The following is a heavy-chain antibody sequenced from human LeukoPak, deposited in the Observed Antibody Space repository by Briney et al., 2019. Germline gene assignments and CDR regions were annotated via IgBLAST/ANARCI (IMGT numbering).Heavy chain of an antibody. CDR2: INHSGST. J-gene: IGHJ4*02. V-gene: IGHV4-34*01. Sequence: SETLSLTCAVYGGSFSGYYWSWIRQPPGKGLEWIGEINHSGSTNYNPSLRSRVTISVDTSKNQFSLKLSSVTAADTAVYYCARGTVTTIDYWGQGTLVTVSS. D-gene: IGHD4-17*01. CDR1: GGSFSGYY. CDR3: ARGTVTTIDY.